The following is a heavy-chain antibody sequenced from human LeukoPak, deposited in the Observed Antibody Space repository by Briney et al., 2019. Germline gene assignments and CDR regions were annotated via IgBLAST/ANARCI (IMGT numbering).Heavy chain of an antibody. J-gene: IGHJ4*02. Sequence: PGGSLRLSCAASGFTFSSYAMHWVRQAPGKGLEWVAVISYDGSNKYYADSVKGRFTISRDNSKNTLYLQMNSLRAEDTAVYYCARDGPYYYDSSGYYGGNFDYWGQGTLVTVSS. CDR3: ARDGPYYYDSSGYYGGNFDY. D-gene: IGHD3-22*01. CDR1: GFTFSSYA. CDR2: ISYDGSNK. V-gene: IGHV3-30*04.